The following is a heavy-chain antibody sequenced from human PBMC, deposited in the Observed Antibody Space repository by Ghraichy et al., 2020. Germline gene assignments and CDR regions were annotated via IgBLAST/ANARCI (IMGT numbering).Heavy chain of an antibody. CDR2: ISAFNGVR. CDR1: GYTFTTYA. CDR3: ARDVEVRDPRPLHFYYGMDV. D-gene: IGHD1-1*01. V-gene: IGHV1-18*04. J-gene: IGHJ6*02. Sequence: ASVKVSCQTSGYTFTTYAISWVRQAPGQGLEWLGWISAFNGVRKFAQKFQDRLTMNTDASRTTAYMELRSLTSDDTAVYYCARDVEVRDPRPLHFYYGMDVWGQGTPVTVS.